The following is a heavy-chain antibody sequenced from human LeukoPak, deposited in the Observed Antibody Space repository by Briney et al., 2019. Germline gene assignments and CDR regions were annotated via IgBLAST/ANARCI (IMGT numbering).Heavy chain of an antibody. V-gene: IGHV3-48*03. CDR1: GFTFRSYE. D-gene: IGHD4-17*01. CDR3: VRGGYGDYGRGS. Sequence: GGSLRLSCVASGFTFRSYEMSWVRQAPGKGLEWIAYNYSSGSTTYYADSVKGRFTVSRDNAKNSLYLQMNSLRVEDTAVYYCVRGGYGDYGRGSWGQGTLLTVSS. J-gene: IGHJ5*02. CDR2: NYSSGSTT.